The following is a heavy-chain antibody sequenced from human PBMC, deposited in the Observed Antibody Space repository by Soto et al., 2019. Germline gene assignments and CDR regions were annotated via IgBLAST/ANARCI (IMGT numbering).Heavy chain of an antibody. Sequence: QVRLVQSAAEVKKPGASVKVSCKASGYTFIRYGITWVRQAPGQGLEWMGWISAYNDYTNYAQKLQGRVTRTTDTSTSTVYMELRSLRSDDTAVYYCARGGYYDKVWGKMNYYGLDVWGQGTTVTVSS. J-gene: IGHJ6*02. V-gene: IGHV1-18*01. CDR3: ARGGYYDKVWGKMNYYGLDV. D-gene: IGHD3-16*01. CDR1: GYTFIRYG. CDR2: ISAYNDYT.